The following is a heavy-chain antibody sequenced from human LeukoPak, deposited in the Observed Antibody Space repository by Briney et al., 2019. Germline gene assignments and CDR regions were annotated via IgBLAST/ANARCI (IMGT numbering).Heavy chain of an antibody. J-gene: IGHJ4*02. Sequence: GGSLRLSCAASGFTFNAFGMNWVRQAPGKGLVWVSYIGTTSGAIYYADPVKGRFTISRDSAKNSLYLQMNSLRAEDTAVYYCAKDQRWESPHYLDSWGQGTLVTVSS. CDR2: IGTTSGAI. V-gene: IGHV3-48*01. CDR3: AKDQRWESPHYLDS. CDR1: GFTFNAFG. D-gene: IGHD1-26*01.